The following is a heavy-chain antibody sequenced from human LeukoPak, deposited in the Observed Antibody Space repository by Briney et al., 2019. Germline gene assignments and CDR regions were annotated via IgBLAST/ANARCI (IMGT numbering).Heavy chain of an antibody. Sequence: GGSLRLSCAASGFTVSSNYMSWVRQAPGKGLEWVSVIYSGGSTYHADSVKGRFTISRDNSKNTLYLQMNSLRAEDTAVYYCASTNYGSGSFQAVYWGQGTLVTVSS. CDR1: GFTVSSNY. CDR2: IYSGGST. J-gene: IGHJ4*02. CDR3: ASTNYGSGSFQAVY. V-gene: IGHV3-53*01. D-gene: IGHD3-10*01.